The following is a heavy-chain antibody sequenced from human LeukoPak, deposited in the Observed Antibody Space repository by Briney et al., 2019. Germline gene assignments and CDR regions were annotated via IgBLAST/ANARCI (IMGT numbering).Heavy chain of an antibody. CDR1: GFTFSKHF. V-gene: IGHV3-64D*06. J-gene: IGHJ4*02. CDR3: VKDLTGTWSFDY. D-gene: IGHD3-9*01. Sequence: LAGGSLRLSCSTSGFTFSKHFMHWVRQAPGKGLEYVSSIGPNGASTLYADSVKGRFTISRDNSKNALYLQLTSLRLEDTALYYCVKDLTGTWSFDYWGQGTLVTVSS. CDR2: IGPNGAST.